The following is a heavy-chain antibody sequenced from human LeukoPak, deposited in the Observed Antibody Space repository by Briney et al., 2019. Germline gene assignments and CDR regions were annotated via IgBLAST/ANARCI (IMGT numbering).Heavy chain of an antibody. V-gene: IGHV4-59*01. CDR1: GGSISSYY. D-gene: IGHD1-26*01. Sequence: PSETLSLTCTVSGGSISSYYWSWIRQPPGKGLEWIGYIYYSGSTNYNPSLKSRVTISVDTSKNQFSLKLSSVTATDTAVYYCARGSGGSYPRWYFDLWGRGTLVTVSS. CDR2: IYYSGST. J-gene: IGHJ2*01. CDR3: ARGSGGSYPRWYFDL.